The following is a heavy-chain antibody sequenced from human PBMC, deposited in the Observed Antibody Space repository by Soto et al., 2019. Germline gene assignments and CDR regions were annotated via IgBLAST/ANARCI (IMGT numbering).Heavy chain of an antibody. CDR1: GYTLTELS. V-gene: IGHV1-24*01. CDR2: FDPEDGET. CDR3: ATTSHFGVVIIPVDYYYYMDV. D-gene: IGHD3-3*01. J-gene: IGHJ6*03. Sequence: ASVKVPCKVSGYTLTELSMHWVRQAPGKGLEWMGGFDPEDGETIYAQKFQGRVTMTGDTSTDTAYMELSSLRSEDTAVYYCATTSHFGVVIIPVDYYYYMDVWGKGTTVTVSS.